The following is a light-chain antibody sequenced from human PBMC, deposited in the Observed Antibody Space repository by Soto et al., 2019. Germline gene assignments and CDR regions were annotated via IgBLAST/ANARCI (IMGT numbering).Light chain of an antibody. J-gene: IGKJ1*01. V-gene: IGKV3-15*01. CDR3: QQYNNWPPTWT. Sequence: TLMTQSPVTLSVSPGERATLSCRASQSIRNNLAWYQQKPGQAPRLLIYGASIRATGIPDRFSGSGSGTEFTLTINSLQSEDSAVYYCQQYNNWPPTWTFGQGTKVE. CDR1: QSIRNN. CDR2: GAS.